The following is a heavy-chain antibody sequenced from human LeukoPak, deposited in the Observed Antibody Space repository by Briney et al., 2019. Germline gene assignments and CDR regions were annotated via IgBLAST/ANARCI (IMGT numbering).Heavy chain of an antibody. V-gene: IGHV4-39*02. CDR3: ARVRPYYDSSGYIDF. J-gene: IGHJ4*02. D-gene: IGHD3-22*01. CDR1: SGSIGSSNYY. CDR2: IYYSGIA. Sequence: SETLSLTCTVSSGSIGSSNYYWGWIRQPPGKGLEWIGSIYYSGIAYYNPTLKSRVTISVDASKSHFSLRLSSVTAADTAIYYCARVRPYYDSSGYIDFWGQGALVTVSS.